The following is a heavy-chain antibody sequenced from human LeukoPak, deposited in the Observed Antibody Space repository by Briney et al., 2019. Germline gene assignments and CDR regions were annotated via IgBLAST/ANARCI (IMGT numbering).Heavy chain of an antibody. D-gene: IGHD1-1*01. Sequence: PSETLSLTWAVYGGSFSGYYWSWIRQPPGKGLELIGEINHSGSTNYNPSLQSRVTISVDTSMNQFSLQLSSVTAADADVYYFARGLGLERGRFGRNNWFDPWRQGTMVTVSS. CDR3: ARGLGLERGRFGRNNWFDP. J-gene: IGHJ5*02. V-gene: IGHV4-34*01. CDR2: INHSGST. CDR1: GGSFSGYY.